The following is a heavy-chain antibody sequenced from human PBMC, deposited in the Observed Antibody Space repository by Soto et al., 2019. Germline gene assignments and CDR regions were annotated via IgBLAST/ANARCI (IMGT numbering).Heavy chain of an antibody. CDR3: ARRGSVDGSPLRFGY. CDR2: INPSGGYT. CDR1: GYTSTNYY. J-gene: IGHJ4*02. D-gene: IGHD3-3*01. Sequence: ASVKVSCKASGYTSTNYYIHWVRQAPGQGLEWMGKINPSGGYTTYAPRFQDRVTMTRDTSTSTVYMELTSLRSEDTAVYFCARRGSVDGSPLRFGYCGQGPLVTVSS. V-gene: IGHV1-46*01.